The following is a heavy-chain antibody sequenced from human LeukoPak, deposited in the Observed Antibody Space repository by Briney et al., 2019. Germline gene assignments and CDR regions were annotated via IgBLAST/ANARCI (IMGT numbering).Heavy chain of an antibody. D-gene: IGHD5-18*01. J-gene: IGHJ3*02. CDR1: GFTFDDYA. CDR2: ISWNSGNI. V-gene: IGHV3-9*01. CDR3: TKAYWGYSYGFAFDI. Sequence: GGSLRLSCAASGFTFDDYAMHWVRQAPGKCLEWVSGISWNSGNIGYADSVKGRFTMSRDNSKNSLYLQMNSLRAEDTALYYCTKAYWGYSYGFAFDIWGQGTMVTVSS.